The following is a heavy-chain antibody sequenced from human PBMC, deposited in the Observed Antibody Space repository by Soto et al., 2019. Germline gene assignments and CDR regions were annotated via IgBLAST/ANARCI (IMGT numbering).Heavy chain of an antibody. V-gene: IGHV5-51*01. CDR2: IYPGDSDT. CDR3: ARVRTYYDFGGGMDV. Sequence: GESLKISCKGSGYSFTIYWIGWVRQMPGKGLEWMGIIYPGDSDTRYSPSFQGQVTMTRDTSISTAYMELSRLRSDDTAVYYCARVRTYYDFGGGMDVWGQGTTVTVSS. CDR1: GYSFTIYW. D-gene: IGHD3-3*01. J-gene: IGHJ6*02.